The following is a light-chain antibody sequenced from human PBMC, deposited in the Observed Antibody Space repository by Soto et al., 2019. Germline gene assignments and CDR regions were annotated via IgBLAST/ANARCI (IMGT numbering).Light chain of an antibody. CDR3: SSYTSSSTLGVV. V-gene: IGLV2-14*01. J-gene: IGLJ2*01. CDR1: SSDVGGYNY. CDR2: DVS. Sequence: QSVLTQPASVSGSPGQSITISGTGTSSDVGGYNYVSWYQQHPGKAPKLMIYDVSNRPSGVSNRFSGSKSGNTASLTISGLQAEDEADYYCSSYTSSSTLGVVFGGGTKLTVL.